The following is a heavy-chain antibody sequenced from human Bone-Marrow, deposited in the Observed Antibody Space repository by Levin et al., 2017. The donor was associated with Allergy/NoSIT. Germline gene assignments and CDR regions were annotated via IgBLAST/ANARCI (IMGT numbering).Heavy chain of an antibody. CDR1: GGSISSYY. D-gene: IGHD1-26*01. CDR3: ARDRTSSTQQTYDYGMDG. Sequence: PSETLSLTCTVSGGSISSYYWSWIRQPPGKGLEWIGYIYYSGRTNYNPSLKSRVTISVDTSKNQFSLKLSSVTAADTAVYYCARDRTSSTQQTYDYGMDGWGQGTTVTVSS. V-gene: IGHV4-59*01. CDR2: IYYSGRT. J-gene: IGHJ6*02.